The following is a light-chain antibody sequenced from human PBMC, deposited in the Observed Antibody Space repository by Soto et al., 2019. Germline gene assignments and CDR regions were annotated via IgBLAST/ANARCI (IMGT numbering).Light chain of an antibody. CDR1: QSVSSY. V-gene: IGKV3-11*01. CDR3: QQRSNWPPGELT. J-gene: IGKJ3*01. Sequence: EIVLTQSPATLSLSPGERATLSCRASQSVSSYLAWYQQKPGQAPRLLIYDASNRATGIPARFSGSGSGTDLTLTISSLEPEDFAVHYCQQRSNWPPGELTFGRGNKVDIK. CDR2: DAS.